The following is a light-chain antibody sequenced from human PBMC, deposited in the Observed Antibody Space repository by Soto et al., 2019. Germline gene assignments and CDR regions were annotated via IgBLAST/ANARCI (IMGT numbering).Light chain of an antibody. V-gene: IGKV1-27*01. CDR2: YAS. CDR3: LKYTKDAPGT. CDR1: QGISQY. J-gene: IGKJ1*01. Sequence: DIQMTQSPSSLSASVGDRVTLTCRASQGISQYLAWYQQRPGEVPKLLIYYASTLQSGVPSRFSGSGSGTEFTLTISSLQHEDVETYYCLKYTKDAPGTFGQGTKVEI.